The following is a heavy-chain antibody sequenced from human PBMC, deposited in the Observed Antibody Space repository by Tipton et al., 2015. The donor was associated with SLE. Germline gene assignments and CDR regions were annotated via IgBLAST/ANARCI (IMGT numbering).Heavy chain of an antibody. CDR1: GGSISSYY. D-gene: IGHD6-19*01. CDR2: VFYSGKT. V-gene: IGHV4-39*07. CDR3: ARYNSPSWFDP. Sequence: TLSLTCTVSGGSISSYYWGWIRQPPGKGLEWIGSVFYSGKTYYTPSLKSRVTISVDTSKKQFSLKLTAVTAADTAVYYCARYNSPSWFDPWGQGTLVTVSS. J-gene: IGHJ5*02.